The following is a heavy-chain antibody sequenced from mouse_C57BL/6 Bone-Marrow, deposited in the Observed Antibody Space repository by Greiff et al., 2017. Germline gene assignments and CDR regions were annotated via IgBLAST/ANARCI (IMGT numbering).Heavy chain of an antibody. D-gene: IGHD1-2*01. CDR3: ARRRPYAMDY. CDR1: GYTFTSYG. J-gene: IGHJ4*01. V-gene: IGHV1-81*01. Sequence: VPLQQSGAELARPGASVKLSCKASGYTFTSYGISWVKQRTGRGLEWIGEIYPRSGNTYYNEKFKGKATLTADKSSSTAYMELRSLTSEDSAVYFCARRRPYAMDYWGQGTSVTVSS. CDR2: IYPRSGNT.